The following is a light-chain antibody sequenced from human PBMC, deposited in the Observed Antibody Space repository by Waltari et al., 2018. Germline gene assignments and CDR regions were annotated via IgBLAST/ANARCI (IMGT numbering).Light chain of an antibody. V-gene: IGLV2-14*03. CDR1: TNDVGGHNF. Sequence: QSDLTQPASVSGSPGQSITISCTGTTNDVGGHNFVSWYQHHPGSAPTLIISAVSERPSGISHRFSGSKSGTTAYLSISDLQPDDEAEYFCGSYTGSSTWVFGGGTQVSVL. J-gene: IGLJ3*02. CDR2: AVS. CDR3: GSYTGSSTWV.